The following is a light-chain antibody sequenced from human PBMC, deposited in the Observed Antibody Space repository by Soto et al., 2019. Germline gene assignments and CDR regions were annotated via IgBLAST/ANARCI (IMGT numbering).Light chain of an antibody. J-gene: IGKJ5*01. CDR2: DVS. CDR3: QQRSNWPPIT. CDR1: QSISRS. Sequence: DTQMTHSPSTLSSSFVDRVAITCRASQSISRSLAWYQHQPGKAPKLLIYDVSSLESGVPSRFSGFGSGTEFTLTISSLEPEDFAVYYCQQRSNWPPITFGQGTRLEIK. V-gene: IGKV1-5*01.